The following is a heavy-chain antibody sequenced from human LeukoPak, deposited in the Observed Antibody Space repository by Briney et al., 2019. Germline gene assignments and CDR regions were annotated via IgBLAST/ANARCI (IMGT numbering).Heavy chain of an antibody. J-gene: IGHJ4*02. D-gene: IGHD3-22*01. V-gene: IGHV3-23*01. Sequence: PGGSLRLSCAASGFTFSSYSMNWVRQAPGKGLEWVAGISGSGGTTNYADSVKGRFTISRDNPKNTLFLHMNSLRAEDTAVYFCAKRGVVIRVILVGFHKEAYYFDSWGQGALVTVSS. CDR2: ISGSGGTT. CDR3: AKRGVVIRVILVGFHKEAYYFDS. CDR1: GFTFSSYS.